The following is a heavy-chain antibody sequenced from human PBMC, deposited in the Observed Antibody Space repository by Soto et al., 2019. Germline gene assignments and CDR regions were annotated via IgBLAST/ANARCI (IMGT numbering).Heavy chain of an antibody. CDR1: VVSISSYY. CDR2: IYTSGST. Sequence: PSETLSLTCTFSVVSISSYYWSCIRHPAGKGLEWIGRIYTSGSTNYNPSLKSRVTMSVDTSKNQFSLKLSSVTAADTAVYYCAREASSSWNWFEPLGQGTLVIVSS. V-gene: IGHV4-4*07. CDR3: AREASSSWNWFEP. D-gene: IGHD6-13*01. J-gene: IGHJ5*02.